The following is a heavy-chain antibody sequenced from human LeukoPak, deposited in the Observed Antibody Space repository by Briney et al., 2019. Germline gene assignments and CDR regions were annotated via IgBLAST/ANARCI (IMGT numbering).Heavy chain of an antibody. V-gene: IGHV4-34*01. D-gene: IGHD1-1*01. Sequence: PSETLSLTCAISGGSFTDYYWSWIRQPPGKGLEWIGDINDSGSTNSSPSLKSRVVISLDTSKSHLSLKLSPVTAADTATYFCARAGRGTSSRALDYWGQGTLVTVSS. J-gene: IGHJ4*02. CDR2: INDSGST. CDR3: ARAGRGTSSRALDY. CDR1: GGSFTDYY.